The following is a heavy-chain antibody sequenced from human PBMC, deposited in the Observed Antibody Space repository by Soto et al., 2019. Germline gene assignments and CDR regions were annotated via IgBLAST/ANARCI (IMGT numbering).Heavy chain of an antibody. J-gene: IGHJ3*02. D-gene: IGHD3-9*01. CDR2: IIPIFGTA. V-gene: IGHV1-69*01. Sequence: QVQLVQSGAEVKKPGSSVKVSCKASGGTFSSYVISWVRQAPGQGLEWMGGIIPIFGTANYAQKFQGRVTITADESTSTAYMELSSLRSEDTAVYYCARPYYDILTGYPGAAFDIWGQGTMVTVSS. CDR3: ARPYYDILTGYPGAAFDI. CDR1: GGTFSSYV.